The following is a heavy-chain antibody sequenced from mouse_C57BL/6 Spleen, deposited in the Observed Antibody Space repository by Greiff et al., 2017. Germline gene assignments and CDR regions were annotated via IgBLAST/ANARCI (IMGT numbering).Heavy chain of an antibody. D-gene: IGHD1-1*01. J-gene: IGHJ1*03. CDR1: GYTFTSYW. CDR2: IYPGSGST. Sequence: QVQLQQPGAELVKPGASVKMSCTASGYTFTSYWITWVKQRPGQGLEWIGDIYPGSGSTNYNEKFKSKATLTVDTSSSTAYMQLSSLTSEDSAVDYCAFYYGSSPFYWYFDVWGTGTTVTVSS. V-gene: IGHV1-55*01. CDR3: AFYYGSSPFYWYFDV.